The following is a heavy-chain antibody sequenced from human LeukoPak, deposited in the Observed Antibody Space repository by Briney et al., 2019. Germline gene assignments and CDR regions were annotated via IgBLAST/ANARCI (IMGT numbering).Heavy chain of an antibody. CDR1: GFPFISFS. CDR3: AREIYDPSDMPLDH. V-gene: IGHV3-21*01. CDR2: ISSNSAKI. D-gene: IGHD3-16*01. Sequence: PGGSLRLSCAASGFPFISFSIHWVRQAPGKGLEWVSSISSNSAKIFYADSVKGRFAISRDNARNSVYLQMNSLRAEDTALYFCAREIYDPSDMPLDHWGQGTLVTVSS. J-gene: IGHJ4*02.